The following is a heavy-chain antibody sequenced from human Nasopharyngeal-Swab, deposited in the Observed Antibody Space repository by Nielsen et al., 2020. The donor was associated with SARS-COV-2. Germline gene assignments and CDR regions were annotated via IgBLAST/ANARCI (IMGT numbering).Heavy chain of an antibody. Sequence: GESLKISCTASGFSFNNYGMHWVRQAPGKGLEWVAVISYEGSKKKYAESVEGRFTISRDFSKNTLYLQMNSLRPEDTAMYYYAKANVIFWFGQFKNDGFDIWGQGTMVVVSS. CDR1: GFSFNNYG. V-gene: IGHV3-30*18. J-gene: IGHJ3*02. D-gene: IGHD3-10*01. CDR3: AKANVIFWFGQFKNDGFDI. CDR2: ISYEGSKK.